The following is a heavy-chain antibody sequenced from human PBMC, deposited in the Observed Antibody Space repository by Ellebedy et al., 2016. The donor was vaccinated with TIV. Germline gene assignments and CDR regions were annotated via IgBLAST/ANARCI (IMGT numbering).Heavy chain of an antibody. Sequence: AASVKVSCKASGYIFTNYGVTWVRQAPGQGLECIGWISAYNGNTNYAETLRGRVTMAIDASTRTAYMELRSLTSDDTAVYYCARDGGGPPTYNFVMDVWGQGTTVTVSS. CDR3: ARDGGGPPTYNFVMDV. CDR2: ISAYNGNT. J-gene: IGHJ6*02. CDR1: GYIFTNYG. V-gene: IGHV1-18*04. D-gene: IGHD2-15*01.